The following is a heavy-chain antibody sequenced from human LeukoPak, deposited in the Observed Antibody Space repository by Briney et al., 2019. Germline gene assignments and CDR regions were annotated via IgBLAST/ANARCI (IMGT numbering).Heavy chain of an antibody. D-gene: IGHD3-10*01. CDR1: GFTFDDYA. Sequence: PGRSLRLSCAASGFTFDDYAMHWVRQAPGKGLEWVSGISWNSGSIGYADSVKGRFTISRDNAKNSLYLQMNSLRAEGTAVYYCARGGTLLWFGEKGFDPWGQGTLVTVSS. J-gene: IGHJ5*02. CDR2: ISWNSGSI. V-gene: IGHV3-9*01. CDR3: ARGGTLLWFGEKGFDP.